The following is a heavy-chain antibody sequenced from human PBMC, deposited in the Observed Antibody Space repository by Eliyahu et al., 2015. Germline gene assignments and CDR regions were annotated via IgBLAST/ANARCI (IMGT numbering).Heavy chain of an antibody. J-gene: IGHJ4*02. D-gene: IGHD3-16*02. CDR2: ISSNGGST. CDR3: AVILAGY. CDR1: GFTFSSYA. V-gene: IGHV3-64*01. Sequence: EVQLVESGGGLVQPGGSLXLSCAASGFTFSSYAMHWVRQAPGKGLEYVSAISSNGGSTYYANSVKGRFTTSRDNSKNTLYLQMGSLRAEDMAVYYCAVILAGYWGQGTLVTVSS.